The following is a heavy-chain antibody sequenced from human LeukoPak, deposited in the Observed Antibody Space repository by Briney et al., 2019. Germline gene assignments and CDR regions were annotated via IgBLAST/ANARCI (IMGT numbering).Heavy chain of an antibody. Sequence: GGSLRLSCEASGFSFSTYWMTWVRQAPGKGLEWVANMNEDGSEKNHLDSVKGRFTISRDNAKNPLYLQMNSLRVEDTATYYCTKGGHLDYWGQGTLVTVSS. CDR3: TKGGHLDY. J-gene: IGHJ4*02. D-gene: IGHD3-16*01. CDR2: MNEDGSEK. V-gene: IGHV3-7*01. CDR1: GFSFSTYW.